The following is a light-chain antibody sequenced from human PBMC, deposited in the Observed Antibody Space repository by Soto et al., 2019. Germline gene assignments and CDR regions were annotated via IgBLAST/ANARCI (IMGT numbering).Light chain of an antibody. CDR3: SSYTRGGGV. J-gene: IGLJ1*01. CDR1: SSDTGGYNY. Sequence: QSVLTQPASVSGSPGQSITISCAGTSSDTGGYNYVSWYQHHPGKAPKLMIYEVRNRPSGVSNRFSGSKSGNTASLTISGLQAEDEADYYCSSYTRGGGVFGTGTKVTVL. V-gene: IGLV2-14*01. CDR2: EVR.